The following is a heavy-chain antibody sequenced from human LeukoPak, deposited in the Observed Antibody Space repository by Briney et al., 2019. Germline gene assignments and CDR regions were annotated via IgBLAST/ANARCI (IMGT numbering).Heavy chain of an antibody. V-gene: IGHV3-21*01. Sequence: FXXXSYSMNWVRQAPGXGLXWVSSISSSSSYIYYADSVKGRFTISRDNAKNSLYLQMNSLRAEDTDVYDCXXXDXXXXEVYWGXGXLVTVSS. J-gene: IGHJ4*02. CDR1: FXXXSYS. CDR3: XXXDXXXXEVY. CDR2: ISSSSSYI.